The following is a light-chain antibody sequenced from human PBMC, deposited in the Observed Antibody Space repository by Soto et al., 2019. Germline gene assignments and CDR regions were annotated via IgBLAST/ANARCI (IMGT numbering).Light chain of an antibody. CDR1: QGIATG. CDR2: DAS. J-gene: IGKJ5*01. Sequence: IQLTQSQSSLSASIGDTVTISCRASQGIATGLAWYQQNPGAPPKLLIYDASTLERGIPSRFSGRGSGTNFILTISNLQPEDFATYYCQQFNSLFGQGTRLEIK. CDR3: QQFNSL. V-gene: IGKV1-13*02.